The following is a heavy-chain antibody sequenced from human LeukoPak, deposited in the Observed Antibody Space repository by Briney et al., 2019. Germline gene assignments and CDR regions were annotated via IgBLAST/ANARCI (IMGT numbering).Heavy chain of an antibody. V-gene: IGHV1-2*02. CDR1: GYTFTGYY. J-gene: IGHJ5*02. CDR2: INPNSGGT. D-gene: IGHD3-10*01. Sequence: ASVKVSCKASGYTFTGYYMHWVRQAPGQGLEWMGWINPNSGGTNYAQKFQGRVTMTRDTSISTAYVELSSLRSEDTAVYYCARASGSYMTWFDPWGQGTLVTVSS. CDR3: ARASGSYMTWFDP.